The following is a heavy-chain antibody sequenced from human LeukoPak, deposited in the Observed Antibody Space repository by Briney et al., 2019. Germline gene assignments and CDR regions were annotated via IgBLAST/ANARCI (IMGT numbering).Heavy chain of an antibody. Sequence: SETLSLTCTVSGYSISSGYYWGWVRQPPGKGLEWIGNIFYSGSTYYSPSLKSRVTISLDTSRNQFSLKLNSVTAADTAVYYCAKSNGYGLVDIWGQGTMVTVSS. J-gene: IGHJ3*02. CDR2: IFYSGST. CDR3: AKSNGYGLVDI. D-gene: IGHD3-10*01. CDR1: GYSISSGYY. V-gene: IGHV4-38-2*02.